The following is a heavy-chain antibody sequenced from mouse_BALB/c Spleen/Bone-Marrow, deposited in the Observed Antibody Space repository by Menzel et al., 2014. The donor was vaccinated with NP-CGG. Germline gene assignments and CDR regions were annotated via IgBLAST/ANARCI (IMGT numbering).Heavy chain of an antibody. CDR2: INPSTGYT. J-gene: IGHJ3*01. V-gene: IGHV1-7*01. CDR3: ARRAYGGSYGFAY. D-gene: IGHD1-1*01. CDR1: GYTFTSYW. Sequence: VQLQQSGAELAKPGASVKMSCKASGYTFTSYWMHWVKQGPGQGLEWIGYINPSTGYTEYNQKFKDKATLTADKSSSTAYMQLSSLTSEDSAVYYCARRAYGGSYGFAYWGQGTLVTVSA.